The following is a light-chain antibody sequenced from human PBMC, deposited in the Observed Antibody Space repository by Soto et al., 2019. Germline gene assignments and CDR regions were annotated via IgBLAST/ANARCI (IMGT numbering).Light chain of an antibody. V-gene: IGLV2-14*03. Sequence: QSALTQPASVSGSPGQSITISCTGTSSDVGGYNYVSWYQQHPGKAPKLMIYDVSDRPSGVSNRFSGSKSGNTASLTISGLLAEDEADYYCSSYTSGSTLVVFGGGTKVTVL. J-gene: IGLJ2*01. CDR1: SSDVGGYNY. CDR3: SSYTSGSTLVV. CDR2: DVS.